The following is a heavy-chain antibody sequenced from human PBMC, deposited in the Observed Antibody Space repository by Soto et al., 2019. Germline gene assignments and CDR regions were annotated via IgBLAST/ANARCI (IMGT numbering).Heavy chain of an antibody. J-gene: IGHJ4*02. CDR3: ARGNEMTAVTIFEY. D-gene: IGHD4-17*01. CDR2: ISYDGSNK. V-gene: IGHV3-30*03. Sequence: PGGSLRLSCAASGFTFSSYGMHWVRQAPGKGLEWVAVISYDGSNKYYADSVKGRFTISRDNSKNTLYLQMNSLRSEDTALYYCARGNEMTAVTIFEYWGQGTLVTVSS. CDR1: GFTFSSYG.